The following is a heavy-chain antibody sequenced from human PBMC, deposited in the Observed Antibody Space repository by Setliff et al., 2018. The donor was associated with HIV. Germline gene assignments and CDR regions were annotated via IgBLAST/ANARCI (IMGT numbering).Heavy chain of an antibody. CDR1: GFAFDNYC. D-gene: IGHD1-26*01. CDR3: AKPLTQWGVSPYHYAVDV. Sequence: ETLSLTCAASGFAFDNYCMAWVRQAPGKGLEWVSAIGGSTGSTYYADSVKGRFTISTDNSKNTLYLQMNSLRAEDTAVYYCAKPLTQWGVSPYHYAVDVWGQGTTVTVSS. J-gene: IGHJ6*02. V-gene: IGHV3-23*01. CDR2: IGGSTGST.